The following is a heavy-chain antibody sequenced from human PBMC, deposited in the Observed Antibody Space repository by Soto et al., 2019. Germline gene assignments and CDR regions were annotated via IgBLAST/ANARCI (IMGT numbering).Heavy chain of an antibody. CDR2: IIPIFGTA. D-gene: IGHD2-2*01. Sequence: SVKVSCKASGGTFSSYAISWVRQAPGQGLEWMGGIIPIFGTANYAQKFQGRVAITADKSTSTAYMELSSLRSEDTAVYYCARDCSSTSCYLGRDAFDIWGQGTMVTVSS. CDR1: GGTFSSYA. CDR3: ARDCSSTSCYLGRDAFDI. V-gene: IGHV1-69*06. J-gene: IGHJ3*02.